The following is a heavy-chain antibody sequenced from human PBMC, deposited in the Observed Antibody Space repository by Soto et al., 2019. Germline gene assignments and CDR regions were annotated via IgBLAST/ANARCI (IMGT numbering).Heavy chain of an antibody. V-gene: IGHV3-48*03. CDR3: ARDHCDYDSYSSLTYYGVDV. J-gene: IGHJ6*02. CDR1: GFTFSNYE. CDR2: ISSRGSTI. Sequence: EVQLVESGGGLAQPGGSLRLSCAASGFTFSNYEMNWVLQATGKGLEWVSYISSRGSTIYYADSVKGRYTISRDNATISVYLQMNSLRAEDTAVYYCARDHCDYDSYSSLTYYGVDVWGQGTTVTVSS. D-gene: IGHD5-12*01.